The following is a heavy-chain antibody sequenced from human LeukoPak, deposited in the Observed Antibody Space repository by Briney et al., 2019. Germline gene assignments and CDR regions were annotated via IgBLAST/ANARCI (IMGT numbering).Heavy chain of an antibody. J-gene: IGHJ5*02. D-gene: IGHD6-19*01. CDR1: GGSISSYY. CDR3: ARDTPPKYSSGYGDWFDP. CDR2: IYTSGST. Sequence: PSETLSLTCTVSGGSISSYYWSWIRQPAGKGLEWIGRIYTSGSTNYNPSLKSRVTMSVDTSKNQFSLKLSSVTAADTAVYYCARDTPPKYSSGYGDWFDPWGQGTLVTVSS. V-gene: IGHV4-4*07.